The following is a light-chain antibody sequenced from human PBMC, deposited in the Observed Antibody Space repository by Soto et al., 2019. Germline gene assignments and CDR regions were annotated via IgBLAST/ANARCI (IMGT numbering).Light chain of an antibody. CDR2: GSS. J-gene: IGKJ1*01. CDR1: QSVSSNN. CDR3: QHYGSSTRT. Sequence: EIVLTQSPGTLSLSPGERATLSCRASQSVSSNNLAWYQQKPGQAPRLLIYGSSGRATGIPDRFRGSGSGTDFTLTISRLEPEDFAVYYCQHYGSSTRTFGQGTKGDIK. V-gene: IGKV3-20*01.